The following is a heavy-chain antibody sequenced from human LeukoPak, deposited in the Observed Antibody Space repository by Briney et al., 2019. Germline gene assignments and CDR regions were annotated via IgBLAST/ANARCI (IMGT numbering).Heavy chain of an antibody. J-gene: IGHJ6*02. CDR3: ARTSMRGYYGMDV. CDR2: IYYSGST. V-gene: IGHV4-59*08. Sequence: SETLSLTCTVSGGSISSYYWSWIRQPPGKGLEWIGYIYYSGSTNYNPSLKSRVTISVDTSKNQFSLKLSSVTAADTAVYYCARTSMRGYYGMDVWGQGTTVTVSS. CDR1: GGSISSYY.